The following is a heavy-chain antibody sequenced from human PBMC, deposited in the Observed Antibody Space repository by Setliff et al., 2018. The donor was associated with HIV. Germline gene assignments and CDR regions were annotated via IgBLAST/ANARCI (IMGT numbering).Heavy chain of an antibody. V-gene: IGHV1-46*01. CDR2: INPSGGST. CDR3: ARDPRLDTVTDGGAFDI. D-gene: IGHD4-4*01. CDR1: GYTFTSYY. J-gene: IGHJ3*02. Sequence: ASVKVSCKASGYTFTSYYMHWVRQAPGQGLEWMGIINPSGGSTSYAQKFRGRVTMTRDTSTSTVYMELSSLRSEDTAVYYCARDPRLDTVTDGGAFDIWGQGTMVTVSS.